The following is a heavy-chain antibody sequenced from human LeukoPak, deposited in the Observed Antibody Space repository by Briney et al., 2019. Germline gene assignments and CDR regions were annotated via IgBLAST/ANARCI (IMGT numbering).Heavy chain of an antibody. CDR1: GYIFNNFD. J-gene: IGHJ4*02. V-gene: IGHV1-8*01. D-gene: IGHD2-2*01. Sequence: GASVKVSCKASGYIFNNFDINWVRQAPGQGLEWMGWMSPVSGIGGSAQRFQGRVTLTGDTSISTAYMEVSNLRSDDTAFYYCARAPMGTAALYWGQGTLVTVSS. CDR2: MSPVSGIG. CDR3: ARAPMGTAALY.